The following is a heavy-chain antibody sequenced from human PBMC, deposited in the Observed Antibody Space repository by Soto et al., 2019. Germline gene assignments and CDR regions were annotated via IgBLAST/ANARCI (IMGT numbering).Heavy chain of an antibody. Sequence: GGSLRLSCAASGFTFSSYAMSWVRQAPGKGLEWVSAISGSGGSTYYADFVKGRFTISRDILQMSSLRAEDTAVYYCAKGDCSSISCPIDYWGQGTLVTVSS. J-gene: IGHJ4*02. V-gene: IGHV3-23*01. D-gene: IGHD2-2*01. CDR1: GFTFSSYA. CDR2: ISGSGGST. CDR3: AKGDCSSISCPIDY.